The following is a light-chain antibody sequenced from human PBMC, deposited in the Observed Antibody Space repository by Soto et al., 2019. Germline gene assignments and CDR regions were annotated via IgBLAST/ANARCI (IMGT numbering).Light chain of an antibody. CDR2: KAS. V-gene: IGKV1-5*03. Sequence: DIQMTQSPSTLSASVGDTVTITCRTSQYISNWLAWYQQKPGKAPNLLIYKASILESEVPSRFSGSGSGTEFPLTISSRQPGDFATYYCQHYYTYPYTFGQGTKLEIK. CDR3: QHYYTYPYT. CDR1: QYISNW. J-gene: IGKJ2*01.